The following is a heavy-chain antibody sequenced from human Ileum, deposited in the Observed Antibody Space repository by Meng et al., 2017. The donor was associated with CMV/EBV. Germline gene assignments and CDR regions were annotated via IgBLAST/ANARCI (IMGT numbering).Heavy chain of an antibody. J-gene: IGHJ6*02. CDR2: IWYDGSNK. V-gene: IGHV3-33*06. D-gene: IGHD2-15*01. CDR3: AKGVGTYYYGMDV. Sequence: ASGFTFSSYGMHWVRQAPGKGLEWVAVIWYDGSNKYYADSVKGRFTISRDNSKNTLYLQMNSLRAEDTAVYYCAKGVGTYYYGMDVWGQGTTVTVSS. CDR1: GFTFSSYG.